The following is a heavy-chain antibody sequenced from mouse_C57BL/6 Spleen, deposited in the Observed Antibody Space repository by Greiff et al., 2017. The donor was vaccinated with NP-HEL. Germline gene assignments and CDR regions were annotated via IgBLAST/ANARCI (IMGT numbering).Heavy chain of an antibody. Sequence: VQLQQSGAELVKPGASVKISCKASGYAFSSYWMNWVKQRPGKGLEWLGQIYPGDGDTNYNGKFKGKATLTADKSSSTAYMQLSSLTSEDSAVFFCARRDSSGPYAMDYWGQGTSVTVSS. V-gene: IGHV1-80*01. J-gene: IGHJ4*01. D-gene: IGHD3-2*02. CDR1: GYAFSSYW. CDR2: IYPGDGDT. CDR3: ARRDSSGPYAMDY.